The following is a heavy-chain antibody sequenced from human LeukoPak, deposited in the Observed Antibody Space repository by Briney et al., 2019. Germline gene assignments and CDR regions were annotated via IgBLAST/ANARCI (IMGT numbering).Heavy chain of an antibody. CDR3: AIAQSWDELFDS. D-gene: IGHD1-26*01. CDR2: ISINTDT. J-gene: IGHJ4*02. CDR1: GIAVIGNY. V-gene: IGHV3-53*01. Sequence: GGSLRLSCAASGIAVIGNYMSWVRQPPGKGLEWVSFISINTDTFYADSVRGRFTISRDSSKNTLFLQMNSLRDEDSAVYYCAIAQSWDELFDSWGQGPLVTVSS.